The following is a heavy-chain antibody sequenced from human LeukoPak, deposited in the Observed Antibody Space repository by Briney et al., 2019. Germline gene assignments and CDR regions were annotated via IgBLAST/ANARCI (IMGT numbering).Heavy chain of an antibody. V-gene: IGHV1-2*06. CDR1: GYTFTGYY. CDR3: ARAAGGTRNYYMDV. CDR2: INPNSGDT. J-gene: IGHJ6*03. D-gene: IGHD3-16*01. Sequence: ASVKVSCKASGYTFTGYYMHWVRQAPGQGLEWMGRINPNSGDTNYAQKFQGRVTMTRDTSTSTVYMELSSLRSEDTAVYYCARAAGGTRNYYMDVWGKGTTVTVSS.